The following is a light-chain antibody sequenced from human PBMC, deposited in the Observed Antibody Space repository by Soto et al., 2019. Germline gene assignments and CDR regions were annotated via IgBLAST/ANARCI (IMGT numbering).Light chain of an antibody. CDR1: SSDLGDYNY. J-gene: IGLJ2*01. CDR2: DVT. V-gene: IGLV2-11*01. CDR3: CSYVGSYNFR. Sequence: QSALTQPRSVSGSPGQSVTISCTGTSSDLGDYNYVSWHQQHPGKAPKLMIYDVTQRPSGVPDRFSGSKSGNTASLTISGLQAEDEADYYCCSYVGSYNFRFGGGTQLTVL.